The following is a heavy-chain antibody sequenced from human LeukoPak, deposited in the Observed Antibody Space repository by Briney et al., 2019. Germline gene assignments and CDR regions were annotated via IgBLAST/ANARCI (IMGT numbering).Heavy chain of an antibody. V-gene: IGHV3-23*01. CDR1: GFTFSSYA. CDR3: ARNTIVDIVATL. D-gene: IGHD5-12*01. CDR2: ISGSGGNI. J-gene: IGHJ4*02. Sequence: GGSLRLSCAASGFTFSSYAMSWVRQAPGKGLEWVSGISGSGGNIHYVDSVKGRFTISRDNSKNTLYLQMNSLRAEDTAVYYCARNTIVDIVATLWGQGTLVTVSS.